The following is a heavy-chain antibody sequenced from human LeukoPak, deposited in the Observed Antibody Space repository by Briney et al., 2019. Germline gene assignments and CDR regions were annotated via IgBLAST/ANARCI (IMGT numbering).Heavy chain of an antibody. CDR1: GFTSSSYS. CDR2: ISSSSSYI. V-gene: IGHV3-21*04. J-gene: IGHJ4*02. CDR3: ARRAGAYSHPYDY. D-gene: IGHD4/OR15-4a*01. Sequence: GGSLRLSCAASGFTSSSYSMNWVRQAPGKGLEWVSSISSSSSYIYYADSVKGRFTFSRDNAKNSLYLQMNSLRAEDTAVYYCARRAGAYSHPYDYWGQGTLVTVSS.